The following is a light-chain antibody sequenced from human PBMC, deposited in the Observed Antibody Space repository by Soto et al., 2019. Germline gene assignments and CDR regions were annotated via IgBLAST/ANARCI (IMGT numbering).Light chain of an antibody. CDR3: QQLNSYPIT. J-gene: IGKJ5*01. CDR1: QGISSY. CDR2: AAS. V-gene: IGKV1-9*01. Sequence: DIQITHTPSSLSASVGYRVTITCRASQGISSYLSWYQQKPGKAPKLLIYAASTLQSGVPSRFSGSGSGTDFTLTISSLQPEDFATYYCQQLNSYPITFGQGTLLEIK.